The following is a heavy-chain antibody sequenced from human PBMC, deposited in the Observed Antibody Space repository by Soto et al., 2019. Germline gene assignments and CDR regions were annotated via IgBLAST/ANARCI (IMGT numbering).Heavy chain of an antibody. Sequence: GASVKVSCKVSGYTLTELSMHWVRQAPGKGLEWMGGFDPEDGETIYAQKFQGRVTMTEDTSTDTAYMELSSLRSEDTAVYYCATDCSSTNCPHLYAFDIWGQGTMVTVSS. CDR2: FDPEDGET. CDR1: GYTLTELS. D-gene: IGHD2-2*01. CDR3: ATDCSSTNCPHLYAFDI. J-gene: IGHJ3*02. V-gene: IGHV1-24*01.